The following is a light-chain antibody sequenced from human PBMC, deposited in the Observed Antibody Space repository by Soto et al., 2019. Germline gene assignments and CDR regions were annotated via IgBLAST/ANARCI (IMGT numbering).Light chain of an antibody. CDR1: SGHSSYA. Sequence: QPVLTQSPSASASLGASVKLTCTLSSGHSSYAIAWHQQQPEKGLRYLMKLNSDGSHSKGDGIPDRFSGSSSGAERYLTISSLQSEDEADYYCQTWGTGIWVFGGGTKLTVL. V-gene: IGLV4-69*01. CDR2: LNSDGSH. CDR3: QTWGTGIWV. J-gene: IGLJ3*02.